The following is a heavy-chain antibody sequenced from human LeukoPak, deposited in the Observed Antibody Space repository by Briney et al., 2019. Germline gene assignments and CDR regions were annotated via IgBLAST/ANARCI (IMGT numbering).Heavy chain of an antibody. D-gene: IGHD6-19*01. CDR2: ISSSSSYI. CDR3: ARYSSGWRSPFDY. J-gene: IGHJ4*02. V-gene: IGHV3-21*01. CDR1: GFNFITYS. Sequence: GGSLRLSCAASGFNFITYSLSWVRQAPGKGLEWVSSISSSSSYIYYADSVKGRFTISRDNAKNSLYLQMNSLRAEDTAVYYCARYSSGWRSPFDYWGQGTLVTVSS.